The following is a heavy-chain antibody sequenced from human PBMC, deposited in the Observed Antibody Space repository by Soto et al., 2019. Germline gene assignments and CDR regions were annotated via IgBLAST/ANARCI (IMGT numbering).Heavy chain of an antibody. CDR3: ARDGLYSGYEFPYYYYGMDV. D-gene: IGHD5-12*01. J-gene: IGHJ6*01. CDR2: INSDGSST. Sequence: GWSLRLSCAASGFTFSSYWMHWVRQAPGKGLVWVSRINSDGSSTSYADSVKGRFTISRDNAKNTLYLQMNSLRAEDTAVYYCARDGLYSGYEFPYYYYGMDVWGQGTTVTVSS. CDR1: GFTFSSYW. V-gene: IGHV3-74*01.